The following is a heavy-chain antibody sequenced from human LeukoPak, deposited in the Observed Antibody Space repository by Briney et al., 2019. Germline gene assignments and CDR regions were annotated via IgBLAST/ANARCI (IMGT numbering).Heavy chain of an antibody. CDR2: ISGSGGST. Sequence: PGGSLRLSCAASGFTFSSYAMSWVRQAPGKGLEWVSAISGSGGSTYYADSVKGRFTISRDNSKNTLYLQMNSLRAEDTAVYYCAKDRTGTVTPRDFAYWGQGTLVTVSS. D-gene: IGHD4-17*01. V-gene: IGHV3-23*01. CDR1: GFTFSSYA. J-gene: IGHJ4*02. CDR3: AKDRTGTVTPRDFAY.